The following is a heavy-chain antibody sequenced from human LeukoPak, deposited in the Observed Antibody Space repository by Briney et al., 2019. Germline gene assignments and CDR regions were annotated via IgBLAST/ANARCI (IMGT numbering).Heavy chain of an antibody. J-gene: IGHJ4*02. Sequence: SETLSLTCTVSGGSISSSSYYWGWIRQHSGKGLEWIGYIYYSGSTYYNPSLKSRVTISVDTSKNQFSLKLSSVTAADTAVYYCASISGYYQSPIFDYWGQGTLVTVSS. D-gene: IGHD3-22*01. CDR3: ASISGYYQSPIFDY. V-gene: IGHV4-31*03. CDR1: GGSISSSSYY. CDR2: IYYSGST.